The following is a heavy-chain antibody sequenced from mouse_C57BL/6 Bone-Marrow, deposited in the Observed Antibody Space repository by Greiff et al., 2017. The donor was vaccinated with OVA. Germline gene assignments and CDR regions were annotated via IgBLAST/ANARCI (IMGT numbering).Heavy chain of an antibody. V-gene: IGHV3-8*01. Sequence: EVQLQQSGPGLAKPSQTLSLTCSVSGYSFTSDYLNWIRKFPGNKLEYIGYISYGGSTYYNPSLKSRISITRDTANNKYYLPLKSVTSEYTATYYCARYRDGSSLYDFDYWGQGTTVTVSS. CDR3: ARYRDGSSLYDFDY. D-gene: IGHD1-1*01. CDR1: GYSFTSDY. CDR2: ISYGGST. J-gene: IGHJ2*01.